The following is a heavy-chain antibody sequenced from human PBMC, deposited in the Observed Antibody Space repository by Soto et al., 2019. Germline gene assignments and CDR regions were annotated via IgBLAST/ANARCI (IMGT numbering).Heavy chain of an antibody. D-gene: IGHD2-2*01. CDR3: AKAQYQNWFDP. V-gene: IGHV4-59*01. CDR1: GGSISSYY. Sequence: PSETLSLTCTVSGGSISSYYWSWIRQPPGKGLEWIGYIYYSGSTNYNPSLKGRVTISVDTSKNQFSLKLSSVTAADTAVYYCAKAQYQNWFDPWGQGTLVTVSS. CDR2: IYYSGST. J-gene: IGHJ5*02.